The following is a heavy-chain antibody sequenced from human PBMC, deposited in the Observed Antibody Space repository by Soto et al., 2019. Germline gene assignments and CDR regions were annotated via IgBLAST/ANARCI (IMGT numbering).Heavy chain of an antibody. CDR3: ARHRRTTVAKFYFDN. CDR2: IFDSGNA. D-gene: IGHD4-4*01. J-gene: IGHJ4*02. V-gene: IGHV4-59*08. CDR1: GSSINSYC. Sequence: QVQLQESGPGLVKPSETLSLTCTVSGSSINSYCWSWIRQPPGKGLEWIAYIFDSGNATYNPSLKSRVTISVDTSKNQFSLKLTSVTAADTAVYYCARHRRTTVAKFYFDNWGQGALVTVSS.